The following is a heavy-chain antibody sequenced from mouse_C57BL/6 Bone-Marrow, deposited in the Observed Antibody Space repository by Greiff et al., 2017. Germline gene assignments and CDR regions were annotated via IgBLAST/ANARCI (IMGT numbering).Heavy chain of an antibody. CDR3: ARYGGTEPSFDY. Sequence: QVQLQQPGAELVKPGASVKLSCKASGYTFTSYWMQWVKQRPGQGLEWIGEIDPSDSYTNYNQKFKGKATLTVDTSSSTAYMQLSSLTSEDSAVDYCARYGGTEPSFDYWGQGTTLTVSS. CDR2: IDPSDSYT. D-gene: IGHD1-1*01. CDR1: GYTFTSYW. V-gene: IGHV1-50*01. J-gene: IGHJ2*01.